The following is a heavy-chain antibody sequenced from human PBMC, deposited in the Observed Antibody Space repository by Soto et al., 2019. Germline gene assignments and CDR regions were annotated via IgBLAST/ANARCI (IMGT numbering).Heavy chain of an antibody. CDR1: GYTFTSYD. D-gene: IGHD2-8*02. CDR2: MNPNSGNT. Sequence: GASVKVSCKASGYTFTSYDINWVRQATGQGLEWMGWMNPNSGNTGYAQKFQGRVTMTRNTSISTAYMELSSLRSEDTAVYYCATSVGIAPTGEDGMDVWGQGTSVTVSS. J-gene: IGHJ6*02. CDR3: ATSVGIAPTGEDGMDV. V-gene: IGHV1-8*01.